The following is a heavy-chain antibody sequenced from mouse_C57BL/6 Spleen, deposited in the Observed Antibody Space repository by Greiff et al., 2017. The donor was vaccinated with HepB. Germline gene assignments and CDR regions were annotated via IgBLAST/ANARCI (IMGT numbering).Heavy chain of an antibody. Sequence: VRLQQSDAELVKPGASVKISCKVSGYTFTDHTIHWMKQRPEQGLEWIGYIYPRDGSTKYNEKFKGKATLTADKSSSTAYMQLNSLTSEDSAVYFCARYYYGSSYEEYYFDYWGQGTTLTVSS. D-gene: IGHD1-1*01. CDR2: IYPRDGST. V-gene: IGHV1-78*01. CDR1: GYTFTDHT. J-gene: IGHJ2*01. CDR3: ARYYYGSSYEEYYFDY.